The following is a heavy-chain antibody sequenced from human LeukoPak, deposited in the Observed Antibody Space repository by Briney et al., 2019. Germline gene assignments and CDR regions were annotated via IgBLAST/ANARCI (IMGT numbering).Heavy chain of an antibody. D-gene: IGHD3-16*01. CDR2: IHTSGKT. CDR3: TRDGGENWFDP. V-gene: IGHV4-31*03. Sequence: PSETLSLTCTVSGGSVSSGGNYWTWVRQFPGKGLEWIAYIHTSGKTYYNPSLKSRVSISVDSSKSQFSLSLSSVTAADTAVYYCTRDGGENWFDPWGQGTLVTVSS. CDR1: GGSVSSGGNY. J-gene: IGHJ5*02.